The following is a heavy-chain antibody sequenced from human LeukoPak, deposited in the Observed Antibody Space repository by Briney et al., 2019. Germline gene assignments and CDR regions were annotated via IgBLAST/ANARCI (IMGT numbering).Heavy chain of an antibody. J-gene: IGHJ5*02. Sequence: SETLFLTCPVSGASISSSYWSWIRPPPGKGLEWIGYIDHSGSSDYNPSLKSRVTMSVDTSKNQFSLKVSSVTAADTAVYYCARGRNWFDPWGQGTPVTVSS. CDR2: IDHSGSS. V-gene: IGHV4-59*01. CDR3: ARGRNWFDP. CDR1: GASISSSY.